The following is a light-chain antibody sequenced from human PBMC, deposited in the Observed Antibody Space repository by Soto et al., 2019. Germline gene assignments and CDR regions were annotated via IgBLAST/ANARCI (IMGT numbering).Light chain of an antibody. V-gene: IGKV1-12*01. CDR3: QQGSSFPWT. CDR1: QDVDSW. J-gene: IGKJ1*01. Sequence: DIQMTPSPSSVSASVGDRVTITCRASQDVDSWLAWYQQKPGKAPKLLIYAASNLQSGVPSRFTGSGSGTDFTVTISSLQPEDFATYYCQQGSSFPWTFGQGTKVEIK. CDR2: AAS.